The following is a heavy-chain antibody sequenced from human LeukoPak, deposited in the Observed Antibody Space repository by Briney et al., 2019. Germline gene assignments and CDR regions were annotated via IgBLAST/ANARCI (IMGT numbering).Heavy chain of an antibody. Sequence: PGGSLRLSCAASGFAFSTYSMNWVRQAPGKGLEWVSYITSTSSTIYYADSVKGRFTISRDNSKNTLYLQMNSLRAEDTAVYYCAKRGFDYWGQGTLVTVSS. V-gene: IGHV3-48*01. J-gene: IGHJ4*02. CDR2: ITSTSSTI. CDR3: AKRGFDY. CDR1: GFAFSTYS.